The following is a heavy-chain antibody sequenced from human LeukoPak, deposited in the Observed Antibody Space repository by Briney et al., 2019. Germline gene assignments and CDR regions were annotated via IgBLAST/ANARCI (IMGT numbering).Heavy chain of an antibody. V-gene: IGHV3-23*01. CDR3: AKPDCSATNCYRPTY. D-gene: IGHD2-2*01. CDR2: ISGSGGTT. J-gene: IGHJ4*02. CDR1: GFTFSTYA. Sequence: GGSLRLSCAASGFTFSTYAINWVRQAPGKGLEWVSAISGSGGTTYYADPVKGRFTISRDNSKNTAYLQMNSLRAEDTAVYYCAKPDCSATNCYRPTYWGQGTLVTVSS.